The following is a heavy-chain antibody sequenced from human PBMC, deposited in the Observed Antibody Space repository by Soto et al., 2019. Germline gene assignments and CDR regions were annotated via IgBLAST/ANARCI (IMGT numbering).Heavy chain of an antibody. CDR1: GVTFDDYA. J-gene: IGHJ3*01. CDR3: AKVGQGVVLAPTAEIGDAFDV. V-gene: IGHV3-9*01. Sequence: GGSLRLSCAACGVTFDDYAVHLVRPPTGKGLEWVSGITWNSGSIGYADSVKGRLTISRDNARKSVYLQISSLTIEDTALYYCAKVGQGVVLAPTAEIGDAFDVRGQGTMVTVSS. D-gene: IGHD2-2*01. CDR2: ITWNSGSI.